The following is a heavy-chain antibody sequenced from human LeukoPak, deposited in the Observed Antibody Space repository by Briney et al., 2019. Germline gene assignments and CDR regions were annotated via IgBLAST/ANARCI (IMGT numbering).Heavy chain of an antibody. V-gene: IGHV4-34*01. J-gene: IGHJ6*02. CDR2: INHSGST. Sequence: PSETLSLTCAVYGGSFSGYYWSWIRQPPGKGLEWIGEINHSGSTNYNPSLKSRVTISVDTSKNQFSLKLSSVTAADTAVYYCARDYSSSWHSIYYYYGMDVWGQGTTVTVSS. CDR1: GGSFSGYY. D-gene: IGHD6-13*01. CDR3: ARDYSSSWHSIYYYYGMDV.